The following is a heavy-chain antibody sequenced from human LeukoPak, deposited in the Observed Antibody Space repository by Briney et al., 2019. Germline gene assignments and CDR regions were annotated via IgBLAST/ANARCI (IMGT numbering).Heavy chain of an antibody. J-gene: IGHJ4*02. V-gene: IGHV4-59*01. D-gene: IGHD2-15*01. CDR2: IYYSGST. Sequence: PGGSLRLSCAASGFTFSDYYMSWIRQPPGKGLEWIGYIYYSGSTNYNPSLKSRVTISVDTSKNQFSLKLSSVTAADTAVYYCARGRRYCSGGSCYSTDYFDYWGQGTLVTVSS. CDR3: ARGRRYCSGGSCYSTDYFDY. CDR1: GFTFSDYY.